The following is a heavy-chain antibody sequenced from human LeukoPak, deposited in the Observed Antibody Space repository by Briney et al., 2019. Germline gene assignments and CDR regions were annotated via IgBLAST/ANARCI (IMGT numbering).Heavy chain of an antibody. V-gene: IGHV3-74*01. Sequence: TGGSLRLSCAASGFAFSNCWMHWVSQAPGKGLVWVSRISIESDGTKTSYADSVEGRFTISRDNAKNTVSLQMNSLRDEDTAIYYCARGGSGCFDIWGQGTMVTVSS. J-gene: IGHJ3*02. D-gene: IGHD1-26*01. CDR3: ARGGSGCFDI. CDR1: GFAFSNCW. CDR2: ISIESDGTKT.